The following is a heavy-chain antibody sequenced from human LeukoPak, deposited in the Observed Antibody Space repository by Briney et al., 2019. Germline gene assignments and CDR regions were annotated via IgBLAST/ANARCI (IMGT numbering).Heavy chain of an antibody. CDR2: ISSNGNII. CDR3: ASRDYYDSSGYNDAFDI. Sequence: PGGSLGLSCAASGFTFSSYEINWVRQAPGKGREWVSYISSNGNIIHYADSVKGRFTISRDNSKNTLYLQMNSLRAEDTAVYYCASRDYYDSSGYNDAFDIWGQGTMVTVSS. CDR1: GFTFSSYE. D-gene: IGHD3-22*01. J-gene: IGHJ3*02. V-gene: IGHV3-48*03.